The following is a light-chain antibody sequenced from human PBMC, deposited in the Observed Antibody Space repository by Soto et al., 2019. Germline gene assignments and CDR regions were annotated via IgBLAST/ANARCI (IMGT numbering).Light chain of an antibody. J-gene: IGKJ2*01. CDR3: QQYNNWPPYT. CDR1: QSVSSN. V-gene: IGKV3-15*01. Sequence: EIVMTQSTATLSVSPGERATLSCRASQSVSSNLAWYQQKPGQAPRLLIYGASTRATGIPARFSGSGSGTECTLTISSLQSEDFAVYYCQQYNNWPPYTFGQVTKLEIK. CDR2: GAS.